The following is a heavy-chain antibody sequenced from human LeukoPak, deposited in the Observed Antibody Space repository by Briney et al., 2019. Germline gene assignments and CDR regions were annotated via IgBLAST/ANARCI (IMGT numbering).Heavy chain of an antibody. CDR1: GFNFDDYA. V-gene: IGHV3-43*02. CDR2: ISGDGAGT. Sequence: PGGSLRLSCAASGFNFDDYAMQWVRQRRGKGLEFVSLISGDGAGTYYAGSVEGRFTTSRDNSKDSLYLQMNSLRTEDTALYYCAKGRGGPGVVRAVSSPTDVYGFGVWGQGTTVTVSS. CDR3: AKGRGGPGVVRAVSSPTDVYGFGV. D-gene: IGHD3-10*02. J-gene: IGHJ6*02.